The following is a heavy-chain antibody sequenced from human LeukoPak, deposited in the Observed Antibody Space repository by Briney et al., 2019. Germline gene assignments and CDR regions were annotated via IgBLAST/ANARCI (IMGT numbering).Heavy chain of an antibody. J-gene: IGHJ4*02. CDR2: INSDGSST. V-gene: IGHV3-74*01. D-gene: IGHD6-13*01. Sequence: PGRSLRLSCSASGFTFSSYAMHWVRQAPGKGLVWVSRINSDGSSTSYADSVKGRFTISRDNAKNTLFLQINSLRAEDTAVYYCATGQLLAYVYWGQGTLVTVSS. CDR3: ATGQLLAYVY. CDR1: GFTFSSYA.